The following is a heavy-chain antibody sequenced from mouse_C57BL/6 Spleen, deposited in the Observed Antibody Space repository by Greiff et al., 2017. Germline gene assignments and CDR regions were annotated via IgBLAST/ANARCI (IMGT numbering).Heavy chain of an antibody. CDR3: ARRDPSYAMDY. Sequence: VKLQQPGAELVKPGASVKLSCKASGYTFTSYWMPWVKQRPGQGLEWIGEIDPSDSYTNYNQKFKGKATLTVDTSSSTAYMQLSSLTSEDSAVYYCARRDPSYAMDYWGQGTSVTVSS. J-gene: IGHJ4*01. CDR1: GYTFTSYW. V-gene: IGHV1-50*01. CDR2: IDPSDSYT.